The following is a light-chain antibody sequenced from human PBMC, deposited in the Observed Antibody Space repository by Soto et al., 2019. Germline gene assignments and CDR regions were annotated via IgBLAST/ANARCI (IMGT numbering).Light chain of an antibody. J-gene: IGLJ2*01. Sequence: QSVLTQPPSASGSPGQSVTISCTGTSSDVGGYNYVSWYQQHPGKAPKLMIYEVSKRPSGVPDRFSGSKSGNTASLTVSGLQDEDEADYYCSSYAGSNNFKVFGGGTKLTVL. CDR1: SSDVGGYNY. V-gene: IGLV2-8*01. CDR3: SSYAGSNNFKV. CDR2: EVS.